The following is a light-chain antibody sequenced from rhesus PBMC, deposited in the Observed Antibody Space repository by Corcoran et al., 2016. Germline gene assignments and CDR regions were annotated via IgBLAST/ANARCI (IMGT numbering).Light chain of an antibody. CDR1: QGISSY. V-gene: IGKV1-28*03. J-gene: IGKJ4*01. Sequence: DIQMTQSPSSLSASIGDTVTITCRASQGISSYLTCVQQKPGKAPKLLIHDASSLESGVPSRFSGSGRGTDFTLTISSLQAEDFAGYYCLQHSAYPLTFGGGTKV. CDR3: LQHSAYPLT. CDR2: DAS.